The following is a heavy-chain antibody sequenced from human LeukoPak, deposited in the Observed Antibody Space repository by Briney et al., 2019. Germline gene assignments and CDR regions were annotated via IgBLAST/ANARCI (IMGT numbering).Heavy chain of an antibody. CDR1: GFTFSSYA. CDR2: INNNGGRT. J-gene: IGHJ4*02. CDR3: VKDVSGSYTFDY. V-gene: IGHV3-64D*09. Sequence: PGGSLRLSCAASGFTFSSYAMNWVRQAPGKGLEYVSGINNNGGRTHYGDSVKGRFTISRDNSKNTLYLQMSTLRAEDTAVYYCVKDVSGSYTFDYWGQGTQVTVSS. D-gene: IGHD1-26*01.